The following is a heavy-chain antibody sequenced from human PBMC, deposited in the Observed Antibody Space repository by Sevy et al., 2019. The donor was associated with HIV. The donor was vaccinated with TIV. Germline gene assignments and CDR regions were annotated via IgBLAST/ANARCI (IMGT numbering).Heavy chain of an antibody. V-gene: IGHV3-33*01. D-gene: IGHD3-10*01. CDR3: ARDPLYYSHRDSYHLKYYFDY. CDR2: IWHDGNYK. CDR1: GFAFSRYG. Sequence: GGSLRLSCGASGFAFSRYGMHWVRQAPGKGLEWVAVIWHDGNYKYYAGSVKGRFTISRDNSKNTLYLQMNSLRGDDSAVYFCARDPLYYSHRDSYHLKYYFDYWGQGTQVTVSS. J-gene: IGHJ4*02.